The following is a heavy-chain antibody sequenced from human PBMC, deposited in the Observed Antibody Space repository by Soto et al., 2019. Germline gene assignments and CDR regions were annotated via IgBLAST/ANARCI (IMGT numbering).Heavy chain of an antibody. V-gene: IGHV1-69*06. J-gene: IGHJ4*02. D-gene: IGHD5-12*01. CDR1: GGTFSHST. CDR3: SLPSGLLGQYSALPGN. CDR2: IIPMFGST. Sequence: QVQLVQSGAEVKRPGSSVKVSCKASGGTFSHSTVAWVRQAPGHRPEWMGMIIPMFGSTNSAQKFRDRVTFSADTYTNTAYMELSSLISEGTAVYYVSLPSGLLGQYSALPGNRGQGSLVTVSS.